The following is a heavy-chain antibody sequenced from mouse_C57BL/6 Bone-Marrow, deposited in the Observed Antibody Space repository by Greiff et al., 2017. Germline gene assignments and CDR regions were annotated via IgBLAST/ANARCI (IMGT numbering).Heavy chain of an antibody. CDR1: GYTFTDYE. J-gene: IGHJ1*03. CDR3: TRETWYFDV. V-gene: IGHV1-15*01. CDR2: IDPETGGT. Sequence: LVESGAELVRPGASVTLSCKASGYTFTDYEMHWVKQTPVHGLEWIGAIDPETGGTAYNQKFKGKAILTADKSSSTAYMELRSLTSEDSAVYYCTRETWYFDVWGTGTTVTVSS.